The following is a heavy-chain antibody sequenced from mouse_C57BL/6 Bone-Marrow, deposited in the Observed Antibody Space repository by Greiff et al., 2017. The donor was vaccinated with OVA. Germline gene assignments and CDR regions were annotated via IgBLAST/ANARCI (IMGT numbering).Heavy chain of an antibody. CDR1: GYSFTGYY. CDR3: ARKGGTDY. D-gene: IGHD3-3*01. CDR2: INPSTGGT. Sequence: VQLQQSGPELVKPGASVKISCKASGYSFTGYYMNWVKQSPEKSLEWIGEINPSTGGTTYNQKFKAKATLTVDKSSSTAYMQLKSLTSEDSAVYYCARKGGTDYWGQGTTLTVSS. J-gene: IGHJ2*01. V-gene: IGHV1-42*01.